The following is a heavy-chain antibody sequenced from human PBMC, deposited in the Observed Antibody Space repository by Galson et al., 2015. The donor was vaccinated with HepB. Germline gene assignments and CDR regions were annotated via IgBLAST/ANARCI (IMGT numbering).Heavy chain of an antibody. V-gene: IGHV1-69*13. Sequence: SVKVSCKASGGTFSSYAISWVRQAPGQGLEWMGGIIPIFGTANYAQKFQGRVTITADESTSTAYMELSSLRSEDTAVYYCARSADYYDYYYYGMDVWGQGTTVTVSS. CDR1: GGTFSSYA. CDR2: IIPIFGTA. J-gene: IGHJ6*02. CDR3: ARSADYYDYYYYGMDV. D-gene: IGHD3-22*01.